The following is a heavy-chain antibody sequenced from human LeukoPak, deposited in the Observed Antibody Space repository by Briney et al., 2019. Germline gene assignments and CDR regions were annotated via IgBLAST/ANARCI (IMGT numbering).Heavy chain of an antibody. D-gene: IGHD6-6*01. CDR3: ARDRSIAARGDAFDI. J-gene: IGHJ3*02. Sequence: NTGGSLRLSCAASGLTFSSYSMSWVRQAPGKGLEWVSSISSSSSYIYYADSVKGRFTISRDNAKNSLYLQMNSLRAEDTAVYYCARDRSIAARGDAFDIWGQGTMVTVSS. V-gene: IGHV3-21*01. CDR2: ISSSSSYI. CDR1: GLTFSSYS.